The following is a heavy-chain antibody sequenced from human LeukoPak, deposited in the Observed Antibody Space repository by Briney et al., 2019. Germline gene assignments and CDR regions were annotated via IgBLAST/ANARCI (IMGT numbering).Heavy chain of an antibody. CDR1: GDSLSTYY. J-gene: IGHJ4*02. D-gene: IGHD3-3*01. V-gene: IGHV4-59*01. CDR3: ARVITIFGVVIPYYFDY. CDR2: IYYKGST. Sequence: SETLSLTCTVSGDSLSTYYWSWIRQPPGKGPEWIGYIYYKGSTNYNPSLKSRVTMSIDTSKNQFSLRLNSVTAADTAVYYCARVITIFGVVIPYYFDYWGQGTLVTVSS.